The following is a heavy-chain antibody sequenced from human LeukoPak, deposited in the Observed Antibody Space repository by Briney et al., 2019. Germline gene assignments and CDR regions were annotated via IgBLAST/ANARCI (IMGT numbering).Heavy chain of an antibody. V-gene: IGHV3-23*01. J-gene: IGHJ3*02. CDR2: ISGSGANT. D-gene: IGHD1-1*01. CDR1: GFTFNRYA. Sequence: GGSLRLSCAAPGFTFNRYAMSWVRQAPGKGLEWVSAISGSGANTYYADSVKGRFSISRDNSKTPLYLQMNSLRAEDTAIYFCAKDWNDVGSDAFHIWGQGTMVTVSS. CDR3: AKDWNDVGSDAFHI.